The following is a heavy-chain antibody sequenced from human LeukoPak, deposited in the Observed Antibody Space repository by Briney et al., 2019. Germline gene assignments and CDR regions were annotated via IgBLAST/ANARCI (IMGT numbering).Heavy chain of an antibody. CDR2: ISSSSSYI. CDR1: GFTFSSYS. Sequence: PGGSLRLSCAASGFTFSSYSMNWVRQAPGKGLEWVSSISSSSSYIYYADSVKGRFTVSRDNAKNSLYLQMNSLRAEDTAVYYCARDYYDSSGYYQHWGQGTLVTVSS. J-gene: IGHJ1*01. D-gene: IGHD3-22*01. CDR3: ARDYYDSSGYYQH. V-gene: IGHV3-21*01.